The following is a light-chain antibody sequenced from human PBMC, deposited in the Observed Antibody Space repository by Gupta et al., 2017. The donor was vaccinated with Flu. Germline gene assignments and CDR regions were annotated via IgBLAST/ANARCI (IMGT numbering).Light chain of an antibody. Sequence: EIVLTQSPDFQSVTPKEKVTITCRASQSVGTGLHWYQQKPDQSPKLLIKYASQSRSGVPSRFSGSGFGTEFTLTIKSREAEDAATYYCQHSSFSPNTFGHGTKVDIK. J-gene: IGKJ3*01. CDR1: QSVGTG. V-gene: IGKV6-21*01. CDR3: QHSSFSPNT. CDR2: YAS.